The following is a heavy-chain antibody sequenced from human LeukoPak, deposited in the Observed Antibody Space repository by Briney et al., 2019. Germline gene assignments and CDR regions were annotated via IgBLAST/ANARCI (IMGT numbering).Heavy chain of an antibody. D-gene: IGHD4-17*01. J-gene: IGHJ4*02. CDR1: GGTFSSYA. CDR2: IIPIFGTA. CDR3: ATVRTYGDLVYFDY. V-gene: IGHV1-69*13. Sequence: SVKVSCKASGGTFSSYAISWVRQAPGQGLEWMGGIIPIFGTANYAQKFQGRVTITADESTSTAYMELSSLRAEDTAVYYCATVRTYGDLVYFDYWGQGTLVTVSS.